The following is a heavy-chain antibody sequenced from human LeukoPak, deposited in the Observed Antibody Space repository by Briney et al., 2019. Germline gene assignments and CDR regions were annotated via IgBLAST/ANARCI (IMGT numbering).Heavy chain of an antibody. CDR2: ISSSSSNI. J-gene: IGHJ4*02. CDR3: ARDKFPYYYDSSGYEAPDY. CDR1: GFTFSSYG. V-gene: IGHV3-48*01. D-gene: IGHD3-22*01. Sequence: GGSLRLTCAGSGFTFSSYGMNWVRQPPGEGLEWVSYISSSSSNINYADSVKGRFTISRDNAKRSLYLQMNSLRAEDTAVYYCARDKFPYYYDSSGYEAPDYWGQGTLVTVSS.